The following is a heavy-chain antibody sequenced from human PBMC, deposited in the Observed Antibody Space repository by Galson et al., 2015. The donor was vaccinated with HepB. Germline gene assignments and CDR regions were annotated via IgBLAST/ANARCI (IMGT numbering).Heavy chain of an antibody. CDR1: GGSISSYY. Sequence: ETLSLTCTVSGGSISSYYWSWIRQPPGKGLGWIGYIYYSGSTNYNPSLKSRVTISVDTSKNQFSLKLSSVTAADTAVYYCARDLRLGTSDYWGQGTLVTVSS. CDR3: ARDLRLGTSDY. CDR2: IYYSGST. D-gene: IGHD7-27*01. V-gene: IGHV4-59*01. J-gene: IGHJ4*02.